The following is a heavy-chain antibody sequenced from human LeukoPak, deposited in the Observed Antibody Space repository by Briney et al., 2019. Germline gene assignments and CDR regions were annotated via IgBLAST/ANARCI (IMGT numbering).Heavy chain of an antibody. D-gene: IGHD5-12*01. CDR3: AKDRTYSAYAALDY. Sequence: HPGGSLRLSCAASGFTFDDYSMHWVWQAPGKGLEWVSGISWSSGSAGYADSVKGRFTISRDSAKNSLYLQMNSLRTEDTALYYCAKDRTYSAYAALDYWGQGTLATVSS. J-gene: IGHJ4*02. CDR1: GFTFDDYS. V-gene: IGHV3-9*01. CDR2: ISWSSGSA.